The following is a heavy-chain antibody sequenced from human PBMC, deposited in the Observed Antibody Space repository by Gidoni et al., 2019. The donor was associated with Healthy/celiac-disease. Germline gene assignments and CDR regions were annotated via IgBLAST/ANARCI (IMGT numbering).Heavy chain of an antibody. CDR1: GFHFSSYA. Sequence: EVQLLEYGGGLVQPGGSLRLSCAASGFHFSSYAISWVRQAPGKGLEWVSAIIGSGGRTYYADSVKGRFTISRDNSKNPLYLQMNSLRAEDTAVYYCAKGNTIFGLTFDYWGQGTLVTVSS. J-gene: IGHJ4*02. D-gene: IGHD3-3*01. V-gene: IGHV3-23*01. CDR2: IIGSGGRT. CDR3: AKGNTIFGLTFDY.